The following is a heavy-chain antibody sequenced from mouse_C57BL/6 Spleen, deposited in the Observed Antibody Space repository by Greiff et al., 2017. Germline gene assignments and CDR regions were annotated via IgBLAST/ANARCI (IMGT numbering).Heavy chain of an antibody. CDR3: ARRGDYGDYAMDY. J-gene: IGHJ4*01. CDR1: GFTFSDYG. D-gene: IGHD2-4*01. Sequence: EVMLVESGGGLVQPGGSLKLSCAASGFTFSDYGMAWVRQAPRKGPEWVAFISNLAYSIYYADTVTGRFTISRENAKNTLYLEMSSLRSEDTAMYYCARRGDYGDYAMDYWGQGTSVTVSS. CDR2: ISNLAYSI. V-gene: IGHV5-15*01.